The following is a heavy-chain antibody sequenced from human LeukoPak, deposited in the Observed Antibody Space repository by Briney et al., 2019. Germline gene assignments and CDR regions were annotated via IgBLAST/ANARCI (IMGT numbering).Heavy chain of an antibody. V-gene: IGHV3-23*01. Sequence: GGSLRLSCAVSGFTFSSYAMRWVRQAPRKELEWVSAISGSGGSTYSADSVKGRFTISRDNSKNTLYLQMNSLRAEDTAVYYCAKGYYYDTGPFDYWGPRTLVTVSS. J-gene: IGHJ4*02. CDR3: AKGYYYDTGPFDY. D-gene: IGHD3-22*01. CDR1: GFTFSSYA. CDR2: ISGSGGST.